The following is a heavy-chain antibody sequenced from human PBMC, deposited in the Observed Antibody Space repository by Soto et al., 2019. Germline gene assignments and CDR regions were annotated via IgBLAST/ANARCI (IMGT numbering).Heavy chain of an antibody. CDR3: ARPATPGLYAFDI. CDR2: IYSSGST. Sequence: GGSLILSCAASGFTVISNYMSWVRQAPGKGLEWVSVIYSSGSTYYADSVKGRFTISRDNSKNTLYLQMNSLRAEDTAVYYCARPATPGLYAFDIWGQGTMVTVSS. J-gene: IGHJ3*02. CDR1: GFTVISNY. V-gene: IGHV3-53*01. D-gene: IGHD3-10*01.